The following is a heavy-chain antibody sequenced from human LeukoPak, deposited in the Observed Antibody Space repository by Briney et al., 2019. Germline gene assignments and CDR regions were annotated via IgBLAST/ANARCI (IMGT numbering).Heavy chain of an antibody. CDR2: IYPGDSHI. CDR1: GYSCTSYW. V-gene: IGHV5-51*01. J-gene: IGHJ4*02. Sequence: GESLQISCKGSGYSCTSYWIGWVRQMPGKGLEWMAIIYPGDSHIRYSPSFQGQVTISADKSISTAYLQWSSLKTSDTAMYYCARPHYWASDYWGQGTLVTVSS. CDR3: ARPHYWASDY. D-gene: IGHD2-8*02.